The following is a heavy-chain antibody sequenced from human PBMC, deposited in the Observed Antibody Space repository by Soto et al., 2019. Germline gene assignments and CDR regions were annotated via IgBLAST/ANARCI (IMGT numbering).Heavy chain of an antibody. CDR1: GYTFTGDY. CDR3: ARDMHSSSWYKREFDY. CDR2: INPNSGGT. V-gene: IGHV1-2*02. J-gene: IGHJ4*01. Sequence: ASVKVSCKASGYTFTGDYMHWVRQAPGQGREWMGCINPNSGGTNYAQKFQGRVTMTRDTSISTAYMELSRLRSDDTAVYYCARDMHSSSWYKREFDYWG. D-gene: IGHD6-13*01.